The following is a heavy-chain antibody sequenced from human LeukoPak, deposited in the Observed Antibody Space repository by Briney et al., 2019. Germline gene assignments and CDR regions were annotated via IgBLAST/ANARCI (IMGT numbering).Heavy chain of an antibody. CDR1: GYSFTYYW. V-gene: IGHV5-51*01. CDR3: ARQDGSSWYYFDY. CDR2: IYPGDSDT. J-gene: IGHJ4*02. D-gene: IGHD6-13*01. Sequence: GESLKISCKGSGYSFTYYWIGWVRQMPGKGLEWMGIIYPGDSDTRYSPSFQGQVTISVDKSISTAHLQWSSLKASDSAMYYCARQDGSSWYYFDYWGQGTLVTVSS.